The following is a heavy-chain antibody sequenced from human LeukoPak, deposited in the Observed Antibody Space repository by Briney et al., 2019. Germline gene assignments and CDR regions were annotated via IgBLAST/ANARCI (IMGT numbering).Heavy chain of an antibody. V-gene: IGHV1-2*07. J-gene: IGHJ4*02. Sequence: GASVTVSCKTSGYTFTGYYMHWVRQAPGQGLEWMGWINPNSGGTNYAHKFQGRVTMTRDRSISTDYMELSRLRSNAPAVYSCASGERVVTAIPGYYFDYWGQGTLVTVAS. CDR1: GYTFTGYY. CDR2: INPNSGGT. CDR3: ASGERVVTAIPGYYFDY. D-gene: IGHD2-21*02.